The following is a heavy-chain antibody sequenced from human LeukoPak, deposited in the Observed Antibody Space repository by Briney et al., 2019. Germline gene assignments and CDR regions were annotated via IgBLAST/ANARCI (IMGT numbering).Heavy chain of an antibody. D-gene: IGHD4-23*01. J-gene: IGHJ4*02. CDR1: GFTFTCCW. Sequence: GGSLRLSCAASGFTFTCCWMSWVRQTPGKGLEWVASIKQDGREKFYADSVKGRFTISRDNAKNSLYLQVSSLSAEDTAVYFCARVPGVTRYFDSWGQGVLVTVSS. CDR3: ARVPGVTRYFDS. CDR2: IKQDGREK. V-gene: IGHV3-7*01.